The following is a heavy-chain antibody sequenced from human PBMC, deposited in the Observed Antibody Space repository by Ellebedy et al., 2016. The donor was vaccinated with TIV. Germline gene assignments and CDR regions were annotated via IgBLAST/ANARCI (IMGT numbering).Heavy chain of an antibody. D-gene: IGHD4-17*01. V-gene: IGHV3-30-3*01. CDR1: GITFSSYA. Sequence: PGGSLRLSCAASGITFSSYAMHWVRQTPGKGLEWVAFISNDENTKHYVDSVKGRFTISRANSNTTLYLQMNSLRADDTAIYYCARGGYYDDYARLDYWGQGTLVTVSS. J-gene: IGHJ4*02. CDR3: ARGGYYDDYARLDY. CDR2: ISNDENTK.